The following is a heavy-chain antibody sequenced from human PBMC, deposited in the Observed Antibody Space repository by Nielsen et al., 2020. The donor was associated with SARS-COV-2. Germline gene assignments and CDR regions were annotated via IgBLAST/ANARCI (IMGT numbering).Heavy chain of an antibody. CDR3: ARGVDSGSQVGFDP. CDR1: GGSISSYY. D-gene: IGHD1-26*01. J-gene: IGHJ5*02. V-gene: IGHV4-59*01. CDR2: IYYSGST. Sequence: SETLSLTCTVSGGSISSYYWSWIRQPPGKGLEWIGYIYYSGSTNYNPSLKSRVTISVDTPKNQFSLKLSSVTAADTAVYYCARGVDSGSQVGFDPWGQGTLVTVSS.